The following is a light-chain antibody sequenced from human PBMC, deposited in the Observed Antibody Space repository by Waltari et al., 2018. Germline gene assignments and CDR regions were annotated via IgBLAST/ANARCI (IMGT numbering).Light chain of an antibody. CDR3: QHLTA. Sequence: AIQLTQSPSSLAASVGDRVTITCRASQGISSAVAWYQQKPGKGPNLLIYDASRLERGVPSRFSGSTSGTDFTLTISSLQPEDFATYYCQHLTAFGPGTKVDI. CDR1: QGISSA. CDR2: DAS. J-gene: IGKJ3*01. V-gene: IGKV1-13*02.